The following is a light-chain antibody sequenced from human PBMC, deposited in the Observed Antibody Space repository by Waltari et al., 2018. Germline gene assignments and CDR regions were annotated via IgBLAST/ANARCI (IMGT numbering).Light chain of an antibody. CDR3: QQYYTTPWT. J-gene: IGKJ1*01. V-gene: IGKV4-1*01. CDR2: WAS. CDR1: QSVLYSSNNKNY. Sequence: DFVMTQSPDSLAVSLGERATINCESSQSVLYSSNNKNYLAWYQQKPGQPPKLLIYWASPRDSGVPDRFSGSGSGTDFTLSISSLQAEDVAFYYCQQYYTTPWTFGQGTKVEIK.